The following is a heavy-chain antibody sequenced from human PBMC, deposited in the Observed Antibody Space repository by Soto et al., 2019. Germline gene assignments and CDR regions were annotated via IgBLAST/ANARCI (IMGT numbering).Heavy chain of an antibody. CDR3: AREKESTYFYDSMDY. Sequence: GGSLRLSCAASGFTFSSYGMHWVRQAPGKGLEWVAVIWCDGSNKYYADSVKGRFTISRDNSKNTLYLQMNSLRAEDTAVYYCAREKESTYFYDSMDYWGQGTLVTVSS. V-gene: IGHV3-33*01. CDR2: IWCDGSNK. J-gene: IGHJ4*02. CDR1: GFTFSSYG. D-gene: IGHD3-22*01.